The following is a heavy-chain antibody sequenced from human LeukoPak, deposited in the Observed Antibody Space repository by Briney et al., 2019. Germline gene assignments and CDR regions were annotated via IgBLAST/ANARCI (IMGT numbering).Heavy chain of an antibody. V-gene: IGHV4-59*01. CDR3: ARDAITTTIIVPNYFDY. Sequence: SETLSLTCTVSGGSISSYYWSWIRQPPGKGLEWIGYIYYSGSTNYNPSLKSRVTISVDTSKNQFSLKLSSVTAADTAVYYCARDAITTTIIVPNYFDYWGQGTLVTVSS. CDR2: IYYSGST. CDR1: GGSISSYY. D-gene: IGHD3-22*01. J-gene: IGHJ4*02.